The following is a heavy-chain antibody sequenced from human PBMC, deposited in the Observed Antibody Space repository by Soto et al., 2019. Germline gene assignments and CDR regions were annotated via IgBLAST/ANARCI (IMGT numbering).Heavy chain of an antibody. Sequence: PGGSLRLSCAASGFTFSSYGMHWVRQAPGKGLEWVAVISYDGSNKYYADSVKGRFTISRDNSKNTLYLQMNSLRAEDTAVYYCAIGVAQPWFELDYWGQGTLVTLSA. V-gene: IGHV3-30*03. CDR2: ISYDGSNK. CDR1: GFTFSSYG. J-gene: IGHJ4*02. CDR3: AIGVAQPWFELDY. D-gene: IGHD5-18*01.